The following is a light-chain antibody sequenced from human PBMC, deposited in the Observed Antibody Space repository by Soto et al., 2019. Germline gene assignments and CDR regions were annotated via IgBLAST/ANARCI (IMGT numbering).Light chain of an antibody. Sequence: EIVLTQSPGILSLSPGERATLACRASQSISSDHLAWYQQRPGQSPRLLIYGASSRTTGVPDRFSGSGSGTDFTLTISRLEPEDFAVYYCQQYRSAPFTFGPGT. CDR1: QSISSDH. J-gene: IGKJ3*01. CDR2: GAS. V-gene: IGKV3-20*01. CDR3: QQYRSAPFT.